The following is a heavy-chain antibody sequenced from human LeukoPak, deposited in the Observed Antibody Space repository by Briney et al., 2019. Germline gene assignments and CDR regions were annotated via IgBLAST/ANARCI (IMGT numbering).Heavy chain of an antibody. Sequence: PSETLSLTCTVSGGSISSYCWSWIRQPPGKGLEWIGYIYYSGSTNYNPSLKSRVTMSLDTSKNQFSLTMNSVTAADSAVYFCASYREAYDLYPHGLDVWGRGTVVTVSS. CDR3: ASYREAYDLYPHGLDV. CDR1: GGSISSYC. CDR2: IYYSGST. J-gene: IGHJ3*01. V-gene: IGHV4-59*08. D-gene: IGHD5-24*01.